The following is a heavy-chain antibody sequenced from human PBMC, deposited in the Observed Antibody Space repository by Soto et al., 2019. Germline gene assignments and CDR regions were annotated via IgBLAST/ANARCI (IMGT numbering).Heavy chain of an antibody. J-gene: IGHJ6*02. D-gene: IGHD6-6*01. CDR1: NETLTTYV. CDR2: VSGYSGHS. Sequence: QVHLVQYGAEVKQPGASVKVSCKASNETLTTYVISWVRQAPGQGLEWMGWVSGYSGHSSSAQEFQDRVIMTTDTSTNSAYMELRRLTSDDSAVYFCASDSSSSCYYYGMYVWGQGTTVTVSS. V-gene: IGHV1-18*01. CDR3: ASDSSSSCYYYGMYV.